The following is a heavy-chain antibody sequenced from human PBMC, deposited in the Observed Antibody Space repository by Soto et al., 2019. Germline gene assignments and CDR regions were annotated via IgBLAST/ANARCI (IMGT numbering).Heavy chain of an antibody. Sequence: SETLSLTCAVSGDSISRGGYSWTWIRQPPGKALEWIGNIYDSGSTSYNPSLKSRVTMSVDTSKNQFSLRLTSVTAADTAVYSCARVYRQYCSSTSCYTRPTGGLYYYYGMDVWGQGTTVTVS. V-gene: IGHV4-30-2*01. CDR3: ARVYRQYCSSTSCYTRPTGGLYYYYGMDV. D-gene: IGHD2-2*02. CDR1: GDSISRGGYS. J-gene: IGHJ6*02. CDR2: IYDSGST.